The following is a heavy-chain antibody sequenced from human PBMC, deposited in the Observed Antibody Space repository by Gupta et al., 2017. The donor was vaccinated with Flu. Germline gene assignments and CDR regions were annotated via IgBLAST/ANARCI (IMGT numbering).Heavy chain of an antibody. D-gene: IGHD6-6*01. Sequence: WIRQPPGKGLEWIGEINHSGSTNYNPSLKSRVTISVDTSKNQFSLKLSSVTAADTAVYYCARMSPYSSSSSYWGQGTLVTVSS. J-gene: IGHJ4*02. CDR2: INHSGST. V-gene: IGHV4-34*01. CDR3: ARMSPYSSSSSY.